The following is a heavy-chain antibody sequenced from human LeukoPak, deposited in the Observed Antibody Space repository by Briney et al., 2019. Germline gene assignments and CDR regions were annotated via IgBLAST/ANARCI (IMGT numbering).Heavy chain of an antibody. D-gene: IGHD6-19*01. CDR3: ARGDSSGWWDY. V-gene: IGHV4-59*01. CDR1: GGSXSSXY. J-gene: IGHJ4*02. CDR2: IYYSGST. Sequence: VSGGSXSSXYWSXIRQPPGKGLEWIGYIYYSGSTNYNPSLKSRVTISVDTSKNQFSLKLSSVTAADTAVYYCARGDSSGWWDYWGQGTLVTVSS.